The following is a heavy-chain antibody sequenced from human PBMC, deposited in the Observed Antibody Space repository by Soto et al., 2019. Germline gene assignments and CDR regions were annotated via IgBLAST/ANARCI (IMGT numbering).Heavy chain of an antibody. CDR2: INHSGST. Sequence: PSETLSLTCAVYGGSFSGYYWSGIRQPPGKGLEWIGEINHSGSTNYNPSLKSRVTISVDTSKNQFSLKLSSVTAADTAVYYCASRLRGRLFDYWGQGTLVTVSS. J-gene: IGHJ4*02. V-gene: IGHV4-34*01. D-gene: IGHD3-10*01. CDR3: ASRLRGRLFDY. CDR1: GGSFSGYY.